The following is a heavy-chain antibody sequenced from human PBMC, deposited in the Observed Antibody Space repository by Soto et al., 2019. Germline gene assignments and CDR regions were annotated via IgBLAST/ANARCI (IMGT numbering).Heavy chain of an antibody. CDR1: GYTFTSYA. V-gene: IGHV1-3*01. CDR2: INAGNGNT. D-gene: IGHD5-18*01. Sequence: ASVKVSCKASGYTFTSYAMHWVRQAPGQRLEWMGWINAGNGNTKYSQKFQGRVTITRDTSASTAYMELSSLRSEDTAVYYCARVGTAMGTSDYWGQGTLVTVSS. J-gene: IGHJ4*02. CDR3: ARVGTAMGTSDY.